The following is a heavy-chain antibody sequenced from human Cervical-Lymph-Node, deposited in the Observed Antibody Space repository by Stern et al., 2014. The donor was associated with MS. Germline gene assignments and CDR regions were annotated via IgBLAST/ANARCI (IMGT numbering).Heavy chain of an antibody. D-gene: IGHD2-2*01. CDR1: GFNFSRSS. CDR3: VKYCSSSSCSGFDH. V-gene: IGHV3-21*05. Sequence: EVQLVESGGGLVKPGGSLRLSCAASGFNFSRSSMNWVRQAPGQGLEWVSFISSISTYINYAVSVRGRFTISRDNAKTSLFLQMNSLRVEDTAVYYCVKYCSSSSCSGFDHWGQGALVTVSS. J-gene: IGHJ4*02. CDR2: ISSISTYI.